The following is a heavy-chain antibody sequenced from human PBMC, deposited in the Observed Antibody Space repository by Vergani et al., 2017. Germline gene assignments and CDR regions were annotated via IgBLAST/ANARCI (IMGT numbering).Heavy chain of an antibody. J-gene: IGHJ4*02. V-gene: IGHV3-30*18. CDR2: ISYDGSNK. CDR3: AKDEAVAGQIDY. CDR1: GFTFSSYG. Sequence: QVQLVESGGGVVQPGRSLRLSCAASGFTFSSYGMHWVRQAPGKGLEWVAVISYDGSNKYYADSVKGRFTISRDNSKNTLYLQMNSLRAEDTAVYYCAKDEAVAGQIDYWGQGTRVTVSS. D-gene: IGHD6-19*01.